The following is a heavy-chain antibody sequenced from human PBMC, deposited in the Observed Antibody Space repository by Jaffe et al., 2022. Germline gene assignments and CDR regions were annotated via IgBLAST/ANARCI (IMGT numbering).Heavy chain of an antibody. CDR1: GGSISSGSYY. D-gene: IGHD3-10*01. Sequence: QVQLQESGPGLVKPSQTLSLTCTVSGGSISSGSYYWSWIRQPAGKGLEWIGRIYTSGSTNYNPSLKSRVTISVDTSKNQFSLKLSSVTAADTAVYYCARGRTMVRGPRVIPPHAFDIWGQGTMVTVSS. CDR3: ARGRTMVRGPRVIPPHAFDI. CDR2: IYTSGST. J-gene: IGHJ3*02. V-gene: IGHV4-61*02.